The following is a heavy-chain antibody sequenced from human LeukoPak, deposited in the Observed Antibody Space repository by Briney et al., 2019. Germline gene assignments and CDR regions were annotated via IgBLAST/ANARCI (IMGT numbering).Heavy chain of an antibody. V-gene: IGHV4-38-2*02. CDR3: ARGEADYYYYYMDV. Sequence: SETLSLTCTVSGYSISSGYYRGWIRQPPGKGLEWIGSIYHSGSTYYNPSLKSRVTISVDTSKNQFSLKLSSVTAADTAVYYCARGEADYYYYYMDVWGKGTTVTVPS. J-gene: IGHJ6*03. CDR1: GYSISSGYY. CDR2: IYHSGST.